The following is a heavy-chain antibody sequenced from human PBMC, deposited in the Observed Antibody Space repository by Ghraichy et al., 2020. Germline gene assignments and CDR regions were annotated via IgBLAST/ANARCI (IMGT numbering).Heavy chain of an antibody. CDR1: GGSISSYY. J-gene: IGHJ4*02. V-gene: IGHV4-59*01. CDR3: ARGHQGYSYGFDY. CDR2: IYYSGST. D-gene: IGHD5-18*01. Sequence: SETLSLTCTVSGGSISSYYWSWIRQPPGKGLEWIGYIYYSGSTNYNPSFKSRVTISVDTSKNQFSLKLSSVTAADTAVYYCARGHQGYSYGFDYWGQGTLVTVSS.